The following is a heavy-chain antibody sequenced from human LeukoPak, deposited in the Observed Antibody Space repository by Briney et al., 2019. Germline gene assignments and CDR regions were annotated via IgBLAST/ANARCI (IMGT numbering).Heavy chain of an antibody. CDR1: GFTFSCYW. V-gene: IGHV3-74*01. J-gene: IGHJ6*03. CDR3: ARDYGAEGYYYYYMDV. CDR2: INSDGSST. D-gene: IGHD4-17*01. Sequence: GGSLRLSCAASGFTFSCYWMHWVRQAPGKGLVWVSRINSDGSSTSYADSVKGRFTISRDNAKNTLYLQMNSLRAEDTAVYYCARDYGAEGYYYYYMDVWGKGTTVTVSS.